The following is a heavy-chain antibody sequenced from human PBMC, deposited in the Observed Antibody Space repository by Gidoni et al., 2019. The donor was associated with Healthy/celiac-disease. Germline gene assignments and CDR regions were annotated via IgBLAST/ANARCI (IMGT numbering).Heavy chain of an antibody. CDR1: GGSFSGYY. CDR3: ARSKEAYRNFPHKRYDSSRYTDY. J-gene: IGHJ4*02. CDR2: INHSGST. D-gene: IGHD3-22*01. V-gene: IGHV4-34*01. Sequence: QVQLQQWGAGLLKPSETLSLTCAVYGGSFSGYYWSWIRQPPGKGLEWIGEINHSGSTNYNPALKSRVTISVDTSKNQFSLKLSSVTAADTAVYYCARSKEAYRNFPHKRYDSSRYTDYWGQGTLVTVSS.